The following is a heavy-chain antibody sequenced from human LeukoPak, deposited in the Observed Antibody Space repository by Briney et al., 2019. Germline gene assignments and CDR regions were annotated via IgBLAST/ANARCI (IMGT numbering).Heavy chain of an antibody. V-gene: IGHV1-18*01. J-gene: IGHJ4*02. Sequence: GASVKVSCKASGYTLTSYGISWVRQAPGQGLEWMGWISAYNGNTNYAQKLQGRVTMTTDTSTSTAYMELRSLRSEDTAVYYCARDRGRWLPQYYFDYWGQGTLVTVSS. D-gene: IGHD3-22*01. CDR1: GYTLTSYG. CDR3: ARDRGRWLPQYYFDY. CDR2: ISAYNGNT.